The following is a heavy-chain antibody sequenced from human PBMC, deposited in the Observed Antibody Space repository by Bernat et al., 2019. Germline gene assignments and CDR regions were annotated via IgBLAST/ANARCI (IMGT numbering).Heavy chain of an antibody. D-gene: IGHD1-26*01. V-gene: IGHV5-51*03. CDR1: AYTFTNYL. CDR2: IYPTDSDT. J-gene: IGHJ4*02. Sequence: EVQLVQSGAELKKPGESLKISCKGSAYTFTNYLIAWVRQMPGKGLEWMGIIYPTDSDTRYSPSFQGQVTISADKSIFTAYLQWSSLKASDTAMYYCARGWELSYWGQGTLVTVSS. CDR3: ARGWELSY.